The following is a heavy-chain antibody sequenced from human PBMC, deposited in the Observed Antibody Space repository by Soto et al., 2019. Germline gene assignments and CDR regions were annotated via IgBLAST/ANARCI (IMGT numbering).Heavy chain of an antibody. V-gene: IGHV1-8*01. Sequence: GASVKVSCKASGYTFTSYDINWVRQATGQGLEWMGWMNPNSGNTGYAQKFQGRVTMTRNTSISTAYMELSNLRSEDTAVYYCARLKSYYYMDVWGKGTTVTVSS. CDR3: ARLKSYYYMDV. J-gene: IGHJ6*03. CDR2: MNPNSGNT. CDR1: GYTFTSYD.